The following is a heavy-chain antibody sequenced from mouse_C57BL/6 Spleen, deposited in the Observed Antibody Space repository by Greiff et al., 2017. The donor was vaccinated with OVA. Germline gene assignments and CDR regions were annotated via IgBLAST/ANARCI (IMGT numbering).Heavy chain of an antibody. CDR3: ARGGYGNWAWFAY. Sequence: VQLQQPGAELVKPGASVKLSCKASGYTFTSYWMQWVKQRPGQGLEWIGEIDPSDSYTNYNQKFKGKATLTVDTSSSTAYMQLSSLTSEDSAVYYCARGGYGNWAWFAYWGQGTLVTVSA. CDR1: GYTFTSYW. J-gene: IGHJ3*01. D-gene: IGHD2-10*02. V-gene: IGHV1-50*01. CDR2: IDPSDSYT.